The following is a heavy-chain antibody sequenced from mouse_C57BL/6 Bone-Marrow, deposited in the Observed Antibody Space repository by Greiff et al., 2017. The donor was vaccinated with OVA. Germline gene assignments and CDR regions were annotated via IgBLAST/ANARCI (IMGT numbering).Heavy chain of an antibody. CDR1: GYAFSSSW. CDR2: IYPGDGDT. J-gene: IGHJ4*01. D-gene: IGHD3-2*01. V-gene: IGHV1-82*01. Sequence: LQESGPELVKPGASVKISCKASGYAFSSSWMNWVKQRPGKGLEWIGRIYPGDGDTNYNGKFKGKATLTADKSSSTAYMQLSSLTSEDSAVYFCARSKTAGAMDYWGQGTSVTVSS. CDR3: ARSKTAGAMDY.